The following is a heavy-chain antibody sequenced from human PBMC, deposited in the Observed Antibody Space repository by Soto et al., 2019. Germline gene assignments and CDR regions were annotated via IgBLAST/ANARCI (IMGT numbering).Heavy chain of an antibody. D-gene: IGHD6-19*01. Sequence: GCCWWLTCYYIRSVRQAPGQGLEWMGWISAYNGNTNYAQKLQGRVTMTTDTSTSTAYMELRSLRSDDTAVYYCARRSAWYDYWGQGTLVNVSS. CDR1: CWWLTCYY. J-gene: IGHJ4*02. CDR2: ISAYNGNT. V-gene: IGHV1-18*01. CDR3: ARRSAWYDY.